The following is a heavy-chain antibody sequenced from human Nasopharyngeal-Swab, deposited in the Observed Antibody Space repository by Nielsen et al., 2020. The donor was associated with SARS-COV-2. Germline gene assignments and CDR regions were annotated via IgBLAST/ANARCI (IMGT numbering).Heavy chain of an antibody. D-gene: IGHD3-22*01. J-gene: IGHJ2*01. Sequence: SETLSLTCTVSGGSISSDYWSWIRQPPGKRLEWIGYIYYSGNTNYNPSLKSRVTISVDTSKNQFSLKLSSVTAADTAVYYCARHRNYYDSSGYRWPYWYFDLWGRGTLVTVSS. CDR3: ARHRNYYDSSGYRWPYWYFDL. CDR2: IYYSGNT. CDR1: GGSISSDY. V-gene: IGHV4-59*08.